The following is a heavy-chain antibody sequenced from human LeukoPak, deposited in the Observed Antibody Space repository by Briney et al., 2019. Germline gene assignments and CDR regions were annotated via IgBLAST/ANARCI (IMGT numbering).Heavy chain of an antibody. Sequence: PGRSLRLSCAASGFTFSTYAMHWVRQAPGKGLEWVSSISSSSYIYYADSVKGRFTISRDNAKNSLYLQMNSLRAEDTAVYYCARDREIAAAGTDFDYWGQGTLVTVSS. D-gene: IGHD6-13*01. V-gene: IGHV3-21*01. CDR3: ARDREIAAAGTDFDY. CDR1: GFTFSTYA. J-gene: IGHJ4*02. CDR2: ISSSSYI.